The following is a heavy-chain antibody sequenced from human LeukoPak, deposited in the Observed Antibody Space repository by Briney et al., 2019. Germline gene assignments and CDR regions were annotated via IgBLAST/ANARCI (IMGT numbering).Heavy chain of an antibody. D-gene: IGHD6-19*01. CDR1: GYTFTSYD. Sequence: ASVKVSCKPSGYTFTSYDINWVRQATGQGLEWMGWMNPNSGNIGYAQNFQGRVTITRNTSISTAYMELSSLRSEDTAVYYCARDLKMGYSSGRYSWGTGSSNDYWGQGTLVTVSS. CDR2: MNPNSGNI. V-gene: IGHV1-8*03. J-gene: IGHJ4*02. CDR3: ARDLKMGYSSGRYSWGTGSSNDY.